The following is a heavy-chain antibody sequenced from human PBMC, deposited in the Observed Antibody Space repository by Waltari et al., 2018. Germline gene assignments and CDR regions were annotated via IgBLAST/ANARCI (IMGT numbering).Heavy chain of an antibody. CDR3: ATFSNWVHDTFDI. CDR1: GFSVNNSY. Sequence: EVQLVESGGGLIQPGGSLRLSCAASGFSVNNSYVSWVRQAPGKGLEWISFIDGVDSTLYVDSVKGRFTVSRDNSKNTVHLQMNSVRVDDTAVYYCATFSNWVHDTFDIWGQGTLVSVSS. CDR2: IDGVDST. D-gene: IGHD3-16*01. V-gene: IGHV3-53*01. J-gene: IGHJ3*02.